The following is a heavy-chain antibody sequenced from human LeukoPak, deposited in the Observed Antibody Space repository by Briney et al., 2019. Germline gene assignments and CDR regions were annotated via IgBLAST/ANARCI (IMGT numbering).Heavy chain of an antibody. CDR2: IIPIFGTA. J-gene: IGHJ6*02. V-gene: IGHV1-69*13. D-gene: IGHD3-22*01. CDR1: GGTFSSYA. Sequence: GASVKVSCKASGGTFSSYAISWVRQAPGQGLEWMGGIIPIFGTANYAQKFQGRVTITADESTSTAYMELSSLRSEDAAVYYCARAAHPYYYDSSGYQRGIYYYYGMDVWGQGTTVTVSS. CDR3: ARAAHPYYYDSSGYQRGIYYYYGMDV.